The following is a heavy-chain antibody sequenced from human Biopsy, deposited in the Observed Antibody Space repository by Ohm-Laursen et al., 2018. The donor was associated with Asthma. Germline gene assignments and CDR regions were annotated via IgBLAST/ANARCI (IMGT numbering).Heavy chain of an antibody. Sequence: QTLTLTCAASGGSISSGGYSWNWIRQPPGKGLEWIGYIFYSGGTYYNPSLKSRVTISVDRSTKQISLKVRSVTAADTAVYFCARGAYYEDSNGYHGAFDIWGQGAMVTVSS. J-gene: IGHJ3*02. V-gene: IGHV4-30-2*01. D-gene: IGHD3-22*01. CDR3: ARGAYYEDSNGYHGAFDI. CDR2: IFYSGGT. CDR1: GGSISSGGYS.